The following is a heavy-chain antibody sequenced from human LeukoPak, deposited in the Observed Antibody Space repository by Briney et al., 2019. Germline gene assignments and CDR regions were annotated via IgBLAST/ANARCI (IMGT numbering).Heavy chain of an antibody. Sequence: GGSLRLSCAVSGFSFTNYAMHWVRQVPGKGLEWVAVIWYDGSKEYYADSVKGRFAISRDDSENTLFLQMNGLRVEDTAVYYCASRTWTGPGYYAFDIWGQGTMVTVSS. V-gene: IGHV3-33*01. CDR1: GFSFTNYA. J-gene: IGHJ3*02. D-gene: IGHD3/OR15-3a*01. CDR3: ASRTWTGPGYYAFDI. CDR2: IWYDGSKE.